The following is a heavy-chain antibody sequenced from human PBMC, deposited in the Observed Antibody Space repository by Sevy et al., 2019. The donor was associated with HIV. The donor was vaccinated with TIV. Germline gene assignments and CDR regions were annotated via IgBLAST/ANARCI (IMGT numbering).Heavy chain of an antibody. Sequence: GGSLRLSCAASGFTFSSYSLNWVRQAPGKGLEWVSFISGISNYIYYADSVKGRFSSSRENAKDSAYLQMNSLRAEDTAIYYCARGAQTYDAFDVWGQGTMVTVSS. J-gene: IGHJ3*01. V-gene: IGHV3-21*01. CDR3: ARGAQTYDAFDV. CDR1: GFTFSSYS. CDR2: ISGISNYI.